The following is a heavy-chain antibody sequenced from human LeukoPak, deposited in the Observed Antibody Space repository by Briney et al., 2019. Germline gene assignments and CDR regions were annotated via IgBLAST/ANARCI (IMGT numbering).Heavy chain of an antibody. CDR2: INPNSGGT. V-gene: IGHV1-2*06. CDR3: ARGVLEQQLVSRWVIAEYFQH. Sequence: ASAKVSCKASGYTFTGYYMHWVRQAPGQGLEWMGRINPNSGGTNYAQKFQGRVTMTRDTSISTAYMELSRLRSDDTAVYYCARGVLEQQLVSRWVIAEYFQHWGQGTLVTVSS. D-gene: IGHD6-13*01. J-gene: IGHJ1*01. CDR1: GYTFTGYY.